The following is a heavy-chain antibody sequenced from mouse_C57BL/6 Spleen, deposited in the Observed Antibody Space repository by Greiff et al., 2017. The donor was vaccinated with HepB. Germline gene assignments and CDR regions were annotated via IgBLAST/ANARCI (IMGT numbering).Heavy chain of an antibody. Sequence: DVKLVESGGGLVKPGGSLKLSCAASGFTFSSYTMSWVRQTPEKRLEWVATISGGGGNTYYPDSVKGRFTISRDNAKNTLYLQMSSLRSEDTALYYCARHLVADWYFDVWGTGTTVTVSS. D-gene: IGHD1-1*01. V-gene: IGHV5-9*01. CDR2: ISGGGGNT. CDR3: ARHLVADWYFDV. J-gene: IGHJ1*03. CDR1: GFTFSSYT.